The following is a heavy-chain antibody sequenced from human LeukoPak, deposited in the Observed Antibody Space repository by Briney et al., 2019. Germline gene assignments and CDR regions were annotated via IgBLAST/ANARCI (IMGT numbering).Heavy chain of an antibody. Sequence: ATVKISCKASGYNFIQYHLHWVRQAPGQGPEWVRRIDPEDGKTIYAERFRDRVTMTADTDTAYLEMTSLRYEDSAVYYCATLRGWDLANGRPFGSWGQGTLVTVSS. D-gene: IGHD2-8*01. V-gene: IGHV1-69-2*01. CDR1: GYNFIQYH. CDR3: ATLRGWDLANGRPFGS. J-gene: IGHJ5*01. CDR2: IDPEDGKT.